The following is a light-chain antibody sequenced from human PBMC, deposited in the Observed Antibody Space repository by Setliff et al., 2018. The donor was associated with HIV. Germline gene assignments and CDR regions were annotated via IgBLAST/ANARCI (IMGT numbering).Light chain of an antibody. CDR1: SRDVGGYNY. J-gene: IGLJ1*01. CDR2: EVR. CDR3: SSYAITNTLP. Sequence: SVLTQPASVSGSPGQSITISCTGTSRDVGGYNYVSWYQQHPGKAPKLIIYEVRNRPSGVSNRFSGSKSGNTASLTIPGLQTEDEADYYCSSYAITNTLPFGTGTRSPS. V-gene: IGLV2-14*01.